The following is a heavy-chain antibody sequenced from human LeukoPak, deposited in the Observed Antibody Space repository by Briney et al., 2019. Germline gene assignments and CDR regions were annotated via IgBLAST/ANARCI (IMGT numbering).Heavy chain of an antibody. Sequence: LRLSCAASGFTVSSNYMSWIRQSPGKGLEYIGYLYQGGSTYYNPSLSSRVTISGDRSKNHFFLTLTSVTAADTAVYYCARTQHCSSTSCPHGLDSWGQGTLVTVSS. J-gene: IGHJ4*02. CDR3: ARTQHCSSTSCPHGLDS. CDR2: LYQGGST. D-gene: IGHD2-2*01. V-gene: IGHV4-30-2*06. CDR1: GFTVSSNY.